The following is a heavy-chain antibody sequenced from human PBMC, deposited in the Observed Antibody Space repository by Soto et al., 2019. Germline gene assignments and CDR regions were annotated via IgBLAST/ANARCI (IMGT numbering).Heavy chain of an antibody. Sequence: SETLSLTCTVSGGSISSYYWSWIRQPPGKGLEWIGYIYYSGSTNYNPSLKSRVTISVDTSKNQFSLKLSSVTAADTAVFFCARDSLGTYYCSGSYYNGYYYYYGMDVWGQGTTVTVSS. CDR1: GGSISSYY. D-gene: IGHD3-10*01. CDR2: IYYSGST. J-gene: IGHJ6*02. CDR3: ARDSLGTYYCSGSYYNGYYYYYGMDV. V-gene: IGHV4-59*01.